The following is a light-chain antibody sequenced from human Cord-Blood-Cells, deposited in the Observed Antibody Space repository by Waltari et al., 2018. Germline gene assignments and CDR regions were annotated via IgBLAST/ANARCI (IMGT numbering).Light chain of an antibody. CDR3: QVWDSSTAV. CDR2: RDS. Sequence: SYELTQPLSVSVALGQPARITWGGNNIGSQNVNWYQQKPGQAPVLVIYRDSNRPSGIPERFSGSNSGNTATLTISRAQAGDEADYYCQVWDSSTAVFGGGTKLTVL. V-gene: IGLV3-9*01. CDR1: NIGSQN. J-gene: IGLJ2*01.